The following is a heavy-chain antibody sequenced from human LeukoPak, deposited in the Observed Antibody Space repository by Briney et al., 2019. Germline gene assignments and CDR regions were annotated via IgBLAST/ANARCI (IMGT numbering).Heavy chain of an antibody. CDR1: GGSIFSYY. D-gene: IGHD2-21*01. CDR2: IYYSGST. Sequence: SETLSLTCTVSGGSIFSYYWSWIRQPPGKGLEWMGYIYYSGSTNYDPSLKSRVTISVDTSKNQFSLRVSSVAAADTAVYYCARHLNNCGDDCYIFDYWGQGTLVTVSS. J-gene: IGHJ4*02. CDR3: ARHLNNCGDDCYIFDY. V-gene: IGHV4-59*08.